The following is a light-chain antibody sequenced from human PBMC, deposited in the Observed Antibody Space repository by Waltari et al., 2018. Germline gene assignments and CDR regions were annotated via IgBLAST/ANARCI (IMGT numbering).Light chain of an antibody. CDR3: QSYDSSNRGV. V-gene: IGLV6-57*01. J-gene: IGLJ3*02. CDR2: GNN. Sequence: NFMLTQPHSVSESPGKTVTISCTRSSGSLASKYVQRYQQRPSSSPTTVIYGNNQRPSGVPDRFSGSIDSSSNSASLTISGLKTEDEADYYCQSYDSSNRGVFGGGTKLTVL. CDR1: SGSLASKY.